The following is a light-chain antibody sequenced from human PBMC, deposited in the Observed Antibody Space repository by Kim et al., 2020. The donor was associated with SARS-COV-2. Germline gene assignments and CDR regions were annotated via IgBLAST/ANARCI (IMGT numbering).Light chain of an antibody. CDR3: QHRANWLT. V-gene: IGKV3-11*01. J-gene: IGKJ4*01. CDR1: QSVTNY. CDR2: DAS. Sequence: EIVLTQSPATLSLSPGERATLSCRASQSVTNYLAWYQQKPGQAPRLLIYDASHRATGIPAKFSGSGSGTDFTLTISSLEPEDFAVYFCQHRANWLTFGGGTKVDIK.